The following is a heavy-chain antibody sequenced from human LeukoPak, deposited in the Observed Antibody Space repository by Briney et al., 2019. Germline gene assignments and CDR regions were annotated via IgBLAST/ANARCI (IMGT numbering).Heavy chain of an antibody. D-gene: IGHD2-15*01. CDR3: ARYSGGSCSFDY. J-gene: IGHJ4*02. CDR2: IYYSGST. V-gene: IGHV4-39*01. CDR1: GGSISSSSYY. Sequence: PSETLSLTCTVSGGSISSSSYYWGWIRQPPGKGLEWIGNIYYSGSTYYNPSLESRVTISVDTSKNQFSLKLSSVTAADTAVYYCARYSGGSCSFDYWGRGTLVTVSS.